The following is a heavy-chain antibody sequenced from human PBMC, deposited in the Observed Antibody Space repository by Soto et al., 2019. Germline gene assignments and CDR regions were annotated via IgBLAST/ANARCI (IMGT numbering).Heavy chain of an antibody. Sequence: EVQLWESGGGLVQPGGSLRLSCAASGFTFSSYAMSWVRQSPGKGPEWVSLISGSAENTYYADSVKGRFTISRDSSKNTVYLQMNSLRADDTAVYYCAKGGGYSYGYLPFWGQGGPVTVSS. CDR1: GFTFSSYA. J-gene: IGHJ1*01. CDR2: ISGSAENT. CDR3: AKGGGYSYGYLPF. D-gene: IGHD5-18*01. V-gene: IGHV3-23*01.